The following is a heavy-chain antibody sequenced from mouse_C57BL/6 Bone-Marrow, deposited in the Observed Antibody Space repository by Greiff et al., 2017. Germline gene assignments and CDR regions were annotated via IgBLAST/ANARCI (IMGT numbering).Heavy chain of an antibody. V-gene: IGHV1-26*01. CDR1: GYTFTDYY. Sequence: VQLQQSGPELVKPGASVKISCKASGYTFTDYYMNWVEQSHGKSLEWIGDINPNNGGTSYNQKFKGKATLTVDKSSSTACMELRSLTSEDSAVYYCARHYYGSSLAMDYWGQGTSVTVSS. CDR3: ARHYYGSSLAMDY. CDR2: INPNNGGT. J-gene: IGHJ4*01. D-gene: IGHD1-1*01.